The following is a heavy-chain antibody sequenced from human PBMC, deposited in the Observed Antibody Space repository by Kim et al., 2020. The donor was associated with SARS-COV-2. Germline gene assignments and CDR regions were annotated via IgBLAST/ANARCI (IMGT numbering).Heavy chain of an antibody. CDR1: GISFSSYA. D-gene: IGHD3-10*01. Sequence: GGSLRLSCAASGISFSSYAMSWVRQAPGKGLEWVSSISSSGANTHYAGSVKGQFTISRDNSKNTLYLQMNSLRPEDTAVYYCAKNVFLWFSDINPFDPWGLGTLVTVS. J-gene: IGHJ5*02. CDR3: AKNVFLWFSDINPFDP. CDR2: ISSSGANT. V-gene: IGHV3-23*01.